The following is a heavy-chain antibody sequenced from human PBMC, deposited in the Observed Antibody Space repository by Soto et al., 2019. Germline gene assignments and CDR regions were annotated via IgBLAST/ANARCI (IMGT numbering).Heavy chain of an antibody. J-gene: IGHJ1*01. CDR3: ARDFDNCSGGSCLEVVGYFQH. CDR2: IYYSGST. Sequence: SETLSLTCTVSGGSISSSSYYWGWIRQPPGKGLEWIGSIYYSGSTYYNPSLKSRVTISVDTSKNQFSLKLSSVTAADTAVYYCARDFDNCSGGSCLEVVGYFQHWGQGTLVTVSS. D-gene: IGHD2-15*01. CDR1: GGSISSSSYY. V-gene: IGHV4-39*07.